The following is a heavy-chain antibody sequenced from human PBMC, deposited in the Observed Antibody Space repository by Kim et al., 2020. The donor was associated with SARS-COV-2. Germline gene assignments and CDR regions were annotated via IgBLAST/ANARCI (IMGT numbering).Heavy chain of an antibody. V-gene: IGHV1-46*01. CDR3: AREGSGSYSFDY. Sequence: SYAQKFQGRVTMTRDTSTSTVHMELSSLRSEDTAVYYCAREGSGSYSFDYWGQGTLVTVSS. J-gene: IGHJ4*02. D-gene: IGHD1-26*01.